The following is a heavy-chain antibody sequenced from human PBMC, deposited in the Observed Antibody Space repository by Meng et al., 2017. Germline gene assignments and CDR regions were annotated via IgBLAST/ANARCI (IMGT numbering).Heavy chain of an antibody. J-gene: IGHJ4*02. CDR3: ARGVGYGGNSLYFDY. V-gene: IGHV1-69*06. CDR1: GGTFSSYA. CDR2: IIPIFGTA. Sequence: VRRVRVGAEGKKPGSSVKVSCKASGGTFSSYAISWVRQAPGQGLEWMGGIIPIFGTANYAQKFQGRVTITADKSTSTAYMELSSLRSEDTAVYYCARGVGYGGNSLYFDYWGQGTLVTVSS. D-gene: IGHD4-23*01.